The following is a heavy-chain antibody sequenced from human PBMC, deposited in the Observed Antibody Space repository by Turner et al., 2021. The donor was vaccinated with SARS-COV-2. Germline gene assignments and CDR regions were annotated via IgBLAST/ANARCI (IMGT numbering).Heavy chain of an antibody. D-gene: IGHD3-10*01. J-gene: IGHJ4*02. CDR3: ANVGSYFFDY. CDR1: GFTFSNSA. V-gene: IGHV3-23*01. Sequence: EVHLLESGGVLVPPGGSLRLSCAASGFTFSNSAMSWVRQAPGKGLEWGSTFRSSGGTTYYAASVKGRFTISRDNSKNTLYLQMNSLRAGDTALYYCANVGSYFFDYWGQGTLVTVSS. CDR2: FRSSGGTT.